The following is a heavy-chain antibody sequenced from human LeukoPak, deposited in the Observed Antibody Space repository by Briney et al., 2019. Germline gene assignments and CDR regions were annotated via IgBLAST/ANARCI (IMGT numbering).Heavy chain of an antibody. CDR2: ISAYNGNT. CDR1: GYTFTSYG. D-gene: IGHD3-9*01. CDR3: ARDVLRYFDWLLGHDY. V-gene: IGHV1-18*01. J-gene: IGHJ4*02. Sequence: GASVKVSCKASGYTFTSYGISWVRQAPGQGLEWMGWISAYNGNTNYAQKLQGRVTMTTDTSTSTAYMELRSLRSDDTAVYYCARDVLRYFDWLLGHDYWGQGTLVTVSS.